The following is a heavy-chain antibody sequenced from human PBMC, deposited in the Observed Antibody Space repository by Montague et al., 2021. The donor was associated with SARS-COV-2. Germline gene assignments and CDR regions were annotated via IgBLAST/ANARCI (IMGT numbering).Heavy chain of an antibody. V-gene: IGHV4-61*01. CDR3: AGDPWRITIFGVVTRYGMDV. CDR1: GGSVSSGSYY. Sequence: SETLSLTCIVSGGSVSSGSYYWSWIRQPPGKGLEWFGYIYYSGSTNYXXXPKSRVTISVDTSKNQFSLKLSSVTAADTAVYYCAGDPWRITIFGVVTRYGMDVWGQGTTVTVSS. CDR2: IYYSGST. J-gene: IGHJ6*02. D-gene: IGHD3-3*01.